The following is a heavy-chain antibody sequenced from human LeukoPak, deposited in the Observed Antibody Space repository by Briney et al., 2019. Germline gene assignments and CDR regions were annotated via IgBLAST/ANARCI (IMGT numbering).Heavy chain of an antibody. CDR3: ARDVSAGGTNWFDP. Sequence: ASVKVSCKTSGYTFTGYYIRWVRHAPGQGLDWMGWINPNSGGPNYAQKFQGRVTMTRDTSISTAYMEMSRLRSDDTAVYYCARDVSAGGTNWFDPWGQGTLVTVSS. CDR2: INPNSGGP. J-gene: IGHJ5*02. D-gene: IGHD3-16*01. V-gene: IGHV1-2*02. CDR1: GYTFTGYY.